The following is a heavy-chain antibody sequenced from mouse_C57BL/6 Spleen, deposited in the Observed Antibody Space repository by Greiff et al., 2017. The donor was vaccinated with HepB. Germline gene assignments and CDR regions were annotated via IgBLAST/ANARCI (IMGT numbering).Heavy chain of an antibody. J-gene: IGHJ4*01. Sequence: EVQLVESGGGLVKPGGSLKLSCAASGFTFSDYGMHWVRQAPEKGLEWVAYISSGSSTIYYADTVKGRFTISRDNAKNTLFLQMTSLRSEDTAMYYCARARYYDYDGKGPAMDYWGQGTSVTVSS. CDR1: GFTFSDYG. V-gene: IGHV5-17*01. D-gene: IGHD2-4*01. CDR2: ISSGSSTI. CDR3: ARARYYDYDGKGPAMDY.